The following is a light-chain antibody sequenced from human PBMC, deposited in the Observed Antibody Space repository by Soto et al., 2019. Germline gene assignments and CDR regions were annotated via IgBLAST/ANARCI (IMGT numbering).Light chain of an antibody. CDR2: AAS. CDR1: QDIYDY. V-gene: IGKV1-33*01. Sequence: DIQMTQSPSSLSASVGDSVTITCQASQDIYDYLNWYQHKPGKAPRLLIYAASNLETGVPSRFSGSGSGTDFTFTINSLQPEDIATYYCQQYGNSPMFTFGRGTKVDIK. J-gene: IGKJ2*01. CDR3: QQYGNSPMFT.